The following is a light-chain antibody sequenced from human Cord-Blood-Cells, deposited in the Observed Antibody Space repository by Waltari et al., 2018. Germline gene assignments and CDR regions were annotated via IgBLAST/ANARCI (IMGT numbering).Light chain of an antibody. Sequence: DIQMTQSPSPLPASVGDRVTITCRASQSISSWLAWYQQKPGKAPKLLIYKASSLESGVPSRFSGSGSGTEFTLTISSLQPDDFATYYCQQYNSYSRTFGQGTKVEIK. J-gene: IGKJ1*01. CDR2: KAS. CDR3: QQYNSYSRT. CDR1: QSISSW. V-gene: IGKV1-5*03.